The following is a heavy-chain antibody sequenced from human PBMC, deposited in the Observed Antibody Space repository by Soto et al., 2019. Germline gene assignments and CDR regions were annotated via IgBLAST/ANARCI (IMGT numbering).Heavy chain of an antibody. CDR1: GFTFSSYW. CDR3: ARDLGGAAGHFDY. J-gene: IGHJ4*02. Sequence: HPGGSLRLSCAASGFTFSSYWMSWVRQAPGKGLEWVANIKQDGSEKYYVDSVKGRFTISRDNAKNSLYLQMNSLRAEDTAVYYCARDLGGAAGHFDYWGQGTLVTVSS. V-gene: IGHV3-7*01. CDR2: IKQDGSEK. D-gene: IGHD6-13*01.